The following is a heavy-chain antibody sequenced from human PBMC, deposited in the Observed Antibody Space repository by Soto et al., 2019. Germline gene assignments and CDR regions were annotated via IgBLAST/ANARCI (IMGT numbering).Heavy chain of an antibody. Sequence: EVQLVESGGGLVRPGGSLRLSCAASGFTFSYYWMHWVRQAPGKGLVWVSRIHSDGSSTTYADFVKGRFIISRDNARNTVDLQMNSVRGEDTAVYYCARGDRGAFDLWGQGPVVTVSS. J-gene: IGHJ3*01. V-gene: IGHV3-74*01. CDR2: IHSDGSST. CDR3: ARGDRGAFDL. CDR1: GFTFSYYW. D-gene: IGHD1-26*01.